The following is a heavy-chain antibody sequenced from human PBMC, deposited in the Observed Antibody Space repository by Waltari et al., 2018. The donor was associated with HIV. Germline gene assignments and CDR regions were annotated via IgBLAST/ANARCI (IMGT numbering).Heavy chain of an antibody. CDR3: VKGGGYYDSTGNVPFDY. CDR2: IGGGGDRS. D-gene: IGHD3-3*01. Sequence: VQLVESGGGLVQSGGSVTLSCAASGSGFSRHSRLWVWQGPGKGLEWVSAIGGGGDRSYYVDSVKGRFTISRDNSKNTLSLQMNGLRAEDTAVYYCVKGGGYYDSTGNVPFDYWGQGSLVTVSS. V-gene: IGHV3-23*04. J-gene: IGHJ4*02. CDR1: GSGFSRHS.